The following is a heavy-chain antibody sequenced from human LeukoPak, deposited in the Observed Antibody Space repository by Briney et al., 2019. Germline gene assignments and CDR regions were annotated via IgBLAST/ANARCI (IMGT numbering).Heavy chain of an antibody. J-gene: IGHJ4*02. D-gene: IGHD2-2*01. CDR1: GFTFSTYA. Sequence: GGSLRLSCAASGFTFSTYAMSWVSQAPGEGLKWVSCITGDSAYIYYADSVKGRFTISRDNTKNSLYLQMNSLRAEDTVVYYCARYGVSSSTSYIDFWGQGTLVTVSS. CDR2: ITGDSAYI. V-gene: IGHV3-21*04. CDR3: ARYGVSSSTSYIDF.